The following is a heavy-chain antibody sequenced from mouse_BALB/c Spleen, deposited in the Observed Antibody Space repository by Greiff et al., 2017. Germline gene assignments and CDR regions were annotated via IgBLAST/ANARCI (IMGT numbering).Heavy chain of an antibody. CDR1: GFTFSSYA. J-gene: IGHJ4*01. CDR3: AREGESYAMDY. V-gene: IGHV5-9-4*01. Sequence: EVQRVESGGGLVKPGGSLKLSCAASGFTFSSYAMSWVRQSPEKRLEWVAEISSGGSYTYYPDTVTGRFTISRDNAKNTLYLEMSSLRSEDTAMYYCAREGESYAMDYWGQGTSVTVSS. CDR2: ISSGGSYT.